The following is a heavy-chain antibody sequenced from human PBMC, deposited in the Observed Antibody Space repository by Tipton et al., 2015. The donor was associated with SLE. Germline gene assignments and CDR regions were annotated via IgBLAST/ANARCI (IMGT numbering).Heavy chain of an antibody. V-gene: IGHV3-72*01. CDR3: VRAYDYGLPGWFDT. Sequence: GSLRLSCAASGFTFSDRFLDWVRQAPGKGLEWVGRSGSRRFNTFFKHYAASVEGRFTISTDESKNSVYLQMKSLKSEDTAVYYCVRAYDYGLPGWFDTWGQGTLVTVSS. D-gene: IGHD4-17*01. CDR2: SGSRRFNTFFK. J-gene: IGHJ5*02. CDR1: GFTFSDRF.